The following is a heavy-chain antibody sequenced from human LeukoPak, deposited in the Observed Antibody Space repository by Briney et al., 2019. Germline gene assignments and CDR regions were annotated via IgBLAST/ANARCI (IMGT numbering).Heavy chain of an antibody. CDR2: ISSISSYI. CDR3: AGSTGPYAEVYCDY. Sequence: GGSLRPFHPLAAFTFSRHRINCVRQAPGKGLEWVSSISSISSYIYYADSVKGRFTISRDNAKSSLYLQVNSLRAEDTAVYYCAGSTGPYAEVYCDYWGQGTLVTVSS. J-gene: IGHJ4*02. CDR1: AFTFSRHR. D-gene: IGHD1-14*01. V-gene: IGHV3-21*01.